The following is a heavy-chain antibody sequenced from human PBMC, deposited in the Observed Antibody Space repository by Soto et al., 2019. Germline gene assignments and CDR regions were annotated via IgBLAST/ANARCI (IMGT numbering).Heavy chain of an antibody. J-gene: IGHJ6*02. CDR3: ARDSSSSSYYYGMDV. D-gene: IGHD6-6*01. V-gene: IGHV1-18*01. CDR2: VSGYSGHS. Sequence: QVHLVQSGAEVKKPGASVKVSCKASNETLTTYGISWVRQAPGQGLEWMGWVSGYSGHSSSAQEFQDRVIMTTDTSTSTAYMELRSLTSDDSAVYFCARDSSSSSYYYGMDVWGQGTTVTVSS. CDR1: NETLTTYG.